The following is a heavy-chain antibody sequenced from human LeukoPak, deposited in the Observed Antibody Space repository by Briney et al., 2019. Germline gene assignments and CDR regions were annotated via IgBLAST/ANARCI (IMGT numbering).Heavy chain of an antibody. D-gene: IGHD4-23*01. CDR2: ISPHNGHT. J-gene: IGHJ4*02. V-gene: IGHV1-18*01. CDR3: ARTVLSRWSLQTYFDF. CDR1: GYTFTSYG. Sequence: HGASVKVSCKASGYTFTSYGISWVRQAPGQGLEWMGWISPHNGHTNSAQKFQGRLTMTTDTSTSTAYMELKSLRYDDTAIYYCARTVLSRWSLQTYFDFWGQGTLVTVSS.